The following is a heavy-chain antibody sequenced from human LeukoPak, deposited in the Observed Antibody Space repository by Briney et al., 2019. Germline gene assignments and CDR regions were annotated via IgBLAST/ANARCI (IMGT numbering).Heavy chain of an antibody. D-gene: IGHD3-22*01. CDR3: AREDPFSYYYDSSGYYNY. J-gene: IGHJ4*02. CDR2: ISSSGTTI. CDR1: GFTFSDYY. Sequence: GGSLRLSCAASGFTFSDYYMSWIRQAPGKGLEWVSYISSSGTTIYYADSVKGRFTISRDNAKNSLYLQMNSLRAEDTAVYYCAREDPFSYYYDSSGYYNYWGQGTLVTVSS. V-gene: IGHV3-11*01.